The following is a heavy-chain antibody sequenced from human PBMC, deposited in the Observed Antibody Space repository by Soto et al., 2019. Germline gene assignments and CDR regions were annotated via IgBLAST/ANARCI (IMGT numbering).Heavy chain of an antibody. Sequence: GGSLRLSCAASGFTFSNYGIHWVRQAPGKGLEWVAVISYDGNNKYYADSVEGRFTISRDNSKNTVYLQMNSLRAEDTAVYYCAKDRLAGGFDYWGQGTLVTVSS. CDR3: AKDRLAGGFDY. D-gene: IGHD3-16*01. CDR2: ISYDGNNK. J-gene: IGHJ4*02. CDR1: GFTFSNYG. V-gene: IGHV3-30*18.